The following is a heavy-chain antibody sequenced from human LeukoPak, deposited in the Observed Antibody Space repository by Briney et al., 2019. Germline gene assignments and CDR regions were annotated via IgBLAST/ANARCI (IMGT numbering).Heavy chain of an antibody. J-gene: IGHJ4*02. CDR3: ARMIDYNYGYAFDY. D-gene: IGHD5-18*01. CDR1: GFTLSIYT. V-gene: IGHV3-48*02. Sequence: PGGSPRLSCAPSGFTLSIYTMNWVRQAPGKGLEGVSYMSTSGSISYADSVKGRFTISRDNAKNSLYLQMNSLRDEDTAVYYCARMIDYNYGYAFDYWGQGTLVTVSS. CDR2: MSTSGSI.